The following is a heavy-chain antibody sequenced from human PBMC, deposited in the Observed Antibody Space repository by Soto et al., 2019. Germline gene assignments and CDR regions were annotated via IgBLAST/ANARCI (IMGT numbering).Heavy chain of an antibody. CDR1: DLNLSHRW. CDR3: ARDDAYALYV. V-gene: IGHV3-74*03. CDR2: INSDGRST. J-gene: IGHJ6*02. Sequence: GALRVSCGGSDLNLSHRWMHRVRQVPGKGLVWVSHINSDGRSTTYADSVKGRFTISRDNAKKTVYLQMNSLRAVDTDVYFCARDDAYALYVWSQGTTVT.